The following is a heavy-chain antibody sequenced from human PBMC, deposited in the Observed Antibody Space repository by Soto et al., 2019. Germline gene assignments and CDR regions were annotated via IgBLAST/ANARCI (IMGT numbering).Heavy chain of an antibody. Sequence: GESLKISCKGSGYSFTSYWIGWVRQMPGKGLEWMGIIYPGDSDTRYSPSFQGQVTISADKSISTAYLQWSSLKASDTAMYYCARLPGIVATMGYDAFDIWGQGTMVTVSS. CDR1: GYSFTSYW. D-gene: IGHD5-12*01. V-gene: IGHV5-51*01. J-gene: IGHJ3*02. CDR2: IYPGDSDT. CDR3: ARLPGIVATMGYDAFDI.